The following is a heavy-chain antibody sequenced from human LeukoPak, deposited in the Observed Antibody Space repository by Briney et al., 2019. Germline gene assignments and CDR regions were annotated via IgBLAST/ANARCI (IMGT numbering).Heavy chain of an antibody. V-gene: IGHV3-74*01. CDR1: GFTSSIYW. CDR3: ARYIPVTDAFDI. D-gene: IGHD4-17*01. J-gene: IGHJ3*02. Sequence: PGGSLRLSCAAPGFTSSIYWMHWVRQAPGKGLGWVSRINSDGRRTSYADSVKGRFTISRDNAKNTLYLQMNSMRAEDTAVYYCARYIPVTDAFDIWGQGTMVTVSS. CDR2: INSDGRRT.